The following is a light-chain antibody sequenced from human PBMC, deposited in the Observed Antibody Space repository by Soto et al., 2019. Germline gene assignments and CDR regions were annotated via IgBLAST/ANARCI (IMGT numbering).Light chain of an antibody. CDR3: QQRSNWPPNT. V-gene: IGKV3D-20*02. Sequence: EIVLTQSPGTLSLSPGERATLSCRASQSVSSSYLAWYQQKPGQAPRLLIYDASNRATGIPARFSGSGSGTDFTLTISSLEPEDFAVYYCQQRSNWPPNTFGGGTKVDI. CDR2: DAS. CDR1: QSVSSSY. J-gene: IGKJ4*01.